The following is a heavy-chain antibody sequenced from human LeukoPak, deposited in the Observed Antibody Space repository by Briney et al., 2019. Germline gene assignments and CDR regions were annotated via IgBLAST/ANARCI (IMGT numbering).Heavy chain of an antibody. CDR1: GGSFSGYY. V-gene: IGHV4-34*01. D-gene: IGHD6-13*01. Sequence: SETLSLTCGVDGGSFSGYYWNWIRQPPGKGLEWIGEINHSGSTNYNPSLKSRVTISVDTSKNQFSLKLSSVTAADTAVYYCARLSIAAPYNWFDPWGQGTLVTVSS. CDR3: ARLSIAAPYNWFDP. CDR2: INHSGST. J-gene: IGHJ5*02.